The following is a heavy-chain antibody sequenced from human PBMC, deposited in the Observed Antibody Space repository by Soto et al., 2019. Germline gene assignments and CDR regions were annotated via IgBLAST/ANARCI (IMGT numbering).Heavy chain of an antibody. J-gene: IGHJ6*02. CDR3: ARDLTSCSAECYYGMDV. V-gene: IGHV1-3*01. CDR1: GYTFTSYA. D-gene: IGHD2-2*01. Sequence: QVQLVQSGAEVKKPGASVKVSCKASGYTFTSYAMHWVRQAPGQRLEWMGWCKAGNGHTKYSQKFQGRVTITRDTSAGTAYIALSSLRSEDTAVYYCARDLTSCSAECYYGMDVWGQGTTVTVSS. CDR2: CKAGNGHT.